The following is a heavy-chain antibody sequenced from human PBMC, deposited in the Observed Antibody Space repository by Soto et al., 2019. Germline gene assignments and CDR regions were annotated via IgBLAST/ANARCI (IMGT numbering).Heavy chain of an antibody. V-gene: IGHV4-4*02. D-gene: IGHD3-10*01. CDR2: IYHSGST. CDR1: W. Sequence: WWSWGRQPPGKGLEWIGEIYHSGSTNYNPSLKSRVTISVDKSKNQFSLKLSSVTAADTAVYYCARVSGSGDENFDYWGQGTLVTVSS. J-gene: IGHJ4*02. CDR3: ARVSGSGDENFDY.